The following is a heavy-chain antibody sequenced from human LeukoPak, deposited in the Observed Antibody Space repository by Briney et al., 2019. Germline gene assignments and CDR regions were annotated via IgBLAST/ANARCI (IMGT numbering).Heavy chain of an antibody. CDR2: IYYSGST. Sequence: SETLSLTCTVSGGSISSYYWSWIRQPPGKGLEWIGYIYYSGSTNYNPSLKSRVTISVDTSKNQSSLKLTSVTAADTAVYYCCGSGWFAGPFGYWGQGALVTVSS. CDR3: CGSGWFAGPFGY. CDR1: GGSISSYY. D-gene: IGHD6-19*01. J-gene: IGHJ4*02. V-gene: IGHV4-59*12.